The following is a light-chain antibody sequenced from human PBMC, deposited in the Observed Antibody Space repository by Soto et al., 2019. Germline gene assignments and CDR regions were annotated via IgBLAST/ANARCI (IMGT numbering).Light chain of an antibody. CDR1: QTIASH. CDR2: AAS. Sequence: DIEMTQSPSSLSASVGERVTITCRASQTIASHLNWYQQKPGEAPKLLIYAASSLQSGVPSRFSGTSSGTTFTLIISSLQPEDFATYSCQQSHTVPLTFGPGTRVEIK. J-gene: IGKJ3*01. V-gene: IGKV1-39*01. CDR3: QQSHTVPLT.